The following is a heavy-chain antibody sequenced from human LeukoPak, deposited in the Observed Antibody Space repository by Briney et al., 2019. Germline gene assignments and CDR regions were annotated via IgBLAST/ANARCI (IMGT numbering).Heavy chain of an antibody. CDR1: GFIFASYN. CDR3: ARGLKGDSAGLDL. Sequence: GGSLRLSCAASGFIFASYNMNWVRQAPGRGLEWVSSISGSRTFVFYADSVEGQFTVSRDNARDSLYLQMDSLKFDDTAVYYCARGLKGDSAGLDLWGQGSLVTVAS. V-gene: IGHV3-21*01. CDR2: ISGSRTFV. J-gene: IGHJ4*02. D-gene: IGHD2-15*01.